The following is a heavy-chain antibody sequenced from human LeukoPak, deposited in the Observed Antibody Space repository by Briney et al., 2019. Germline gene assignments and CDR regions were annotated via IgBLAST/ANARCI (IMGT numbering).Heavy chain of an antibody. D-gene: IGHD5-12*01. Sequence: KPGESLKISCQGSGYSFTNYWIGWVRQLPGKGLEWMGIIYPGDSDTRYSPSFQGQVTISADKSISTAYLQWSSLKASDTAMYYCARLEATTDPFDYWGQGTLVTVSS. CDR3: ARLEATTDPFDY. CDR2: IYPGDSDT. V-gene: IGHV5-51*01. J-gene: IGHJ4*02. CDR1: GYSFTNYW.